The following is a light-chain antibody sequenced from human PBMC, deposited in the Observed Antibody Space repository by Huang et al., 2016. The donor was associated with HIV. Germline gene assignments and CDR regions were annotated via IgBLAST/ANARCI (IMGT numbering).Light chain of an antibody. CDR1: QTIITY. CDR2: GAS. CDR3: QQSFNTPPYT. J-gene: IGKJ2*01. V-gene: IGKV1-39*01. Sequence: DIQMTQSPSSLSASVGDRVTITCRASQTIITYLNWYQQKPGKAPKLLIYGASSLHSGDPSRFSGSGSGTDFTLTISSLQPDDFATYYCQQSFNTPPYTFGQGTKLEIK.